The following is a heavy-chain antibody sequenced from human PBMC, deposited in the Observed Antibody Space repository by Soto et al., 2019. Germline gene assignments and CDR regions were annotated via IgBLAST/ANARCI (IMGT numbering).Heavy chain of an antibody. Sequence: SETLSLTCAVSAYSISSAYYWGWIRQPPGKGLEWIGNIYHSGSTYYNPSLESRLTMSVDRSKNQFSLRLTSVTAADTAVYFCGRDLTSNANCIDPWGQGTLVTVSS. CDR1: AYSISSAYY. CDR3: GRDLTSNANCIDP. CDR2: IYHSGST. D-gene: IGHD2-2*01. V-gene: IGHV4-38-2*02. J-gene: IGHJ5*02.